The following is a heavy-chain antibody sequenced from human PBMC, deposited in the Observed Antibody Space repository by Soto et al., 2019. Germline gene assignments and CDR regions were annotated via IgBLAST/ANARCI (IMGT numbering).Heavy chain of an antibody. CDR3: AGQTFTIAAASYGRSNWFDP. V-gene: IGHV4-39*01. CDR2: IYFTGNT. J-gene: IGHJ5*02. CDR1: GGSITSSSHF. D-gene: IGHD6-25*01. Sequence: SETLSLTCSASGGSITSSSHFWGWARQPTGKGLEWIGTIYFTGNTYYTPSLKSRLTMSIDTSKNECSLRLNSVTAADTAVYYCAGQTFTIAAASYGRSNWFDPWGPGTLVTVSS.